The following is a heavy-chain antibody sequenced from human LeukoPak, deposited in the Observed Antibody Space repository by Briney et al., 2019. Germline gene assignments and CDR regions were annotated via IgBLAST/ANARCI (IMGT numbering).Heavy chain of an antibody. CDR1: GGSFSGYY. Sequence: SETLSLTCAVYGGSFSGYYWSWIRQPPGKGLEWIGEINYSGRNNFNPSLKSGVTISVDTSKKQFSLKLGSVTAADTAVYYCARGPGRWLQNPLGYWGQGTLVTVSS. CDR2: INYSGRN. CDR3: ARGPGRWLQNPLGY. V-gene: IGHV4-34*01. D-gene: IGHD5-24*01. J-gene: IGHJ4*02.